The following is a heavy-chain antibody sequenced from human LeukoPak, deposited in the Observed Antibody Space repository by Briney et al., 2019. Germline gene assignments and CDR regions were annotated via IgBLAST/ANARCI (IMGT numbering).Heavy chain of an antibody. CDR2: ISGSGGSR. CDR1: GITFSSYA. J-gene: IGHJ4*02. D-gene: IGHD3-22*01. V-gene: IGHV3-23*01. CDR3: AKDLEAMIRYYFDY. Sequence: GGSLRLSWAASGITFSSYAISWVRQAPGKGLEWVSAISGSGGSRYYADSVKGRFTISRDNSKNTLYLQMSSLRAEDTAIYYCAKDLEAMIRYYFDYWGQGTLVTVSS.